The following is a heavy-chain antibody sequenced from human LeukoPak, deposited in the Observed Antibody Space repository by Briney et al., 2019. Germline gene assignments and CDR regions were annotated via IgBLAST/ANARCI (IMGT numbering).Heavy chain of an antibody. V-gene: IGHV3-74*01. J-gene: IGHJ4*02. CDR3: AQTDYDISIGYWIDY. CDR2: INGDGSST. Sequence: HPGGSLRLSCAASGFTFSSYWMHWVRHAPGKGLVWVSRINGDGSSTSYADSVKGRFTISRDNAKNTLYLQMNSLGGEDTADCARAQTDYDISIGYWIDYWGQGTLVTVSS. D-gene: IGHD3-9*01. CDR1: GFTFSSYW.